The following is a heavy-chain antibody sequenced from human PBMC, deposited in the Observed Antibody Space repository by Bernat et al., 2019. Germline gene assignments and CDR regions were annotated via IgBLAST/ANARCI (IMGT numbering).Heavy chain of an antibody. CDR2: ISSSSRPM. D-gene: IGHD3-10*01. V-gene: IGHV3-48*01. Sequence: EVQLVESGGGLVQPGGSLRPSCAASGFSFRSYSMNWVRQAPGKGREWISYISSSSRPMYYADSVKGRFTVSRDNAKNSLYLQMNSRRGEDTAIYYCTREDGRVRGVRGLDYWGQGALVTVSS. CDR3: TREDGRVRGVRGLDY. J-gene: IGHJ4*02. CDR1: GFSFRSYS.